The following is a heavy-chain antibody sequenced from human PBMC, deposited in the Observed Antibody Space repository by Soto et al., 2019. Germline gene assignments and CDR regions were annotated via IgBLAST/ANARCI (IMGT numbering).Heavy chain of an antibody. CDR1: GFTFSNAW. CDR2: IRSKADGGTT. Sequence: NPGGSLRLSCAASGFTFSNAWMSWVRQAPGKGLEWVGRIRSKADGGTTDYAAPVKGRFTISRDDSKDTLYLQMNSLKTEDTAVYYCKWDLEASDPWGQGTLVTVSS. J-gene: IGHJ5*02. D-gene: IGHD1-26*01. V-gene: IGHV3-15*01. CDR3: KWDLEASDP.